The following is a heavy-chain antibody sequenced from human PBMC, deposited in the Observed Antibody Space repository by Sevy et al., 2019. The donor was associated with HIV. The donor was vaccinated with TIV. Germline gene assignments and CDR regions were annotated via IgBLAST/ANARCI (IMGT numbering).Heavy chain of an antibody. CDR3: ARQSWYTGGWFWFDP. CDR1: GGSISSTSYY. J-gene: IGHJ5*02. Sequence: SETLSLTCSVSGGSISSTSYYWDWIRQPPGKGLEWIGTIYYTGNTYYNPSLKSRVTISVDTSKNRFSLKLSSVTAADTAVYYCARQSWYTGGWFWFDPWGQGTLVTVSS. D-gene: IGHD6-19*01. CDR2: IYYTGNT. V-gene: IGHV4-39*01.